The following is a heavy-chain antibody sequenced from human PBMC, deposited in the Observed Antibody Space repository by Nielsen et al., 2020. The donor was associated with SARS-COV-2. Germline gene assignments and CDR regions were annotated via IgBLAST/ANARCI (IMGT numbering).Heavy chain of an antibody. J-gene: IGHJ4*02. CDR3: APWDYDFWSGHMGYFDY. Sequence: GVLKISCAASGFTFSSYAMSWVRQAPGKGLEWVSVIYSGGSSTYYADSVKGRFTISRDNSKNTLYLQMNSLRAEDTAVYYCAPWDYDFWSGHMGYFDYWGQGTLVTVSS. V-gene: IGHV3-23*03. CDR1: GFTFSSYA. D-gene: IGHD3-3*01. CDR2: IYSGGSST.